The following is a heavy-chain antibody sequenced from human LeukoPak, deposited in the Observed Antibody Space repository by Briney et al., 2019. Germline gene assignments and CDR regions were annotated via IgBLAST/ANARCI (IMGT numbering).Heavy chain of an antibody. J-gene: IGHJ4*02. D-gene: IGHD3-16*01. V-gene: IGHV4-39*01. Sequence: SETLSLTCTISGSSITSVSHYWGWIRQPPGKGLEWIGDIYYTGSTYYSPSLRSRFTMSVPTSENQFSLRLNSVTAVDTAVYYCARRWGNIVGVTYEYWGQGTLVTVSS. CDR2: IYYTGST. CDR1: GSSITSVSHY. CDR3: ARRWGNIVGVTYEY.